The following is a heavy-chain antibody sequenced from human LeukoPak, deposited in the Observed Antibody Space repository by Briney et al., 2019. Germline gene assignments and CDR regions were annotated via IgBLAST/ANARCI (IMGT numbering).Heavy chain of an antibody. CDR3: ARESQEKYYFDY. D-gene: IGHD5-24*01. V-gene: IGHV4-59*12. Sequence: SETLSLTCTVSGGSISSYYWSWSRQPPGKGLEWIGYIYYSGSTNYNPSLKSRVTISVGTSKNQFSLKLSSVTDADTAVYYCARESQEKYYFDYWGQGTLVTVSS. CDR1: GGSISSYY. CDR2: IYYSGST. J-gene: IGHJ4*02.